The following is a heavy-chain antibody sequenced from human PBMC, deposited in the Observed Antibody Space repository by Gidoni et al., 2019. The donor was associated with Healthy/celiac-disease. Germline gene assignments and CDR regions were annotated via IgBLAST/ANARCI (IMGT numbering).Heavy chain of an antibody. CDR3: ARSYDYVWGSSPIAFDI. CDR2: IYYSGST. Sequence: QVQLPESGPALVNPSETLSPTCTVSCGSISRYNWSWIRQPPGKGLEWIGYIYYSGSTNYNPSLKSRVTISVDTSKNQFSLKLSSVTAADTAVYYCARSYDYVWGSSPIAFDIWGQGTMVTVSS. D-gene: IGHD3-16*01. CDR1: CGSISRYN. V-gene: IGHV4-59*01. J-gene: IGHJ3*02.